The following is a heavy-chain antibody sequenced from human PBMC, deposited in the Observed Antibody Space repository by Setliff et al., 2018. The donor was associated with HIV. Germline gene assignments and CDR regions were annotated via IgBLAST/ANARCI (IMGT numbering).Heavy chain of an antibody. Sequence: PGGSLRLSCAANGFSFSSYAMSWVRQAPGKGLEWVSGIGGSGGSTYYADSVKGRFTISRDNSRNTVYLQMNSLRVDDTAVYYCAKRVATIRHSSYYFDYWGQGTLVTVSS. D-gene: IGHD5-12*01. CDR3: AKRVATIRHSSYYFDY. V-gene: IGHV3-23*01. CDR2: IGGSGGST. J-gene: IGHJ4*02. CDR1: GFSFSSYA.